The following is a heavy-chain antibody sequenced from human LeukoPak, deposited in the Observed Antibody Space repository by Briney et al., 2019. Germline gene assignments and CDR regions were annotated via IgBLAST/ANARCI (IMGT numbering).Heavy chain of an antibody. CDR1: GGSFSGYY. CDR3: ARATGGRYMDV. J-gene: IGHJ6*03. Sequence: SETLSLTCAVYGGSFSGYYWSWIRQHPGKGLEWIGEINHSGSTNYNPSLKSRVTISVDTSKNQFSLKLSSVTAADTAVYYCARATGGRYMDVWGKGTTVTVSS. D-gene: IGHD1-26*01. CDR2: INHSGST. V-gene: IGHV4-34*01.